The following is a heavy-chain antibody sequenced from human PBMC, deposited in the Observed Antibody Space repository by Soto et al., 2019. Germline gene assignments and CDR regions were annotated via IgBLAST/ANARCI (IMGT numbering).Heavy chain of an antibody. CDR3: ARVPNYGDYYYYYYMDV. CDR1: GFTFSSYS. V-gene: IGHV3-21*01. Sequence: ESGGGLVKPGGSLRLSCAASGFTFSSYSMNWVRQAPGKGLEWVSSISSSSSYIYYADSVKGRFTISRDNAKNSLYLQMNSLRAEDTAVYYCARVPNYGDYYYYYYMDVWGKGTTVTVSS. J-gene: IGHJ6*03. D-gene: IGHD4-17*01. CDR2: ISSSSSYI.